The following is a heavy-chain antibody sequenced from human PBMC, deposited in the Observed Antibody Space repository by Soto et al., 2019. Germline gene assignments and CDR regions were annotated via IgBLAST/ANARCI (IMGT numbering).Heavy chain of an antibody. D-gene: IGHD6-13*01. CDR1: GGTFSSYA. J-gene: IGHJ6*02. CDR3: ARDDGIAAAGTGKDYYYYFGMDV. Sequence: QVQLVQSGAEVKKPGSSVKVSCKASGGTFSSYAISWVRQAPGQGLEWMGGIIPIFGTANYAQKFQGRVTMTADESTSTAYMELSSLRSEDTAVYYCARDDGIAAAGTGKDYYYYFGMDVWGQGTTVTVSS. V-gene: IGHV1-69*01. CDR2: IIPIFGTA.